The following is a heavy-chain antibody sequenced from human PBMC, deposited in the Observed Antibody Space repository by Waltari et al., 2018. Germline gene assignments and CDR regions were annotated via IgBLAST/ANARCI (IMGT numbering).Heavy chain of an antibody. CDR3: ASIASYYFDY. V-gene: IGHV3-21*01. J-gene: IGHJ4*02. D-gene: IGHD6-13*01. Sequence: EVQLVESGGGLVKHGGSLRLSCAASGFTFSSYSMNWVRQAPGKGLEWVSSISSSSSYIYYADSVKGRFTISRDNAKNSLYLQMNSLRAEDTAVYYCASIASYYFDYWGQGTLVTVSS. CDR1: GFTFSSYS. CDR2: ISSSSSYI.